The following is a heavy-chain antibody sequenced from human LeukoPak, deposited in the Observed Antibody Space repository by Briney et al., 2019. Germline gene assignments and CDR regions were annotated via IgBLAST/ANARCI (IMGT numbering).Heavy chain of an antibody. D-gene: IGHD3-3*01. CDR2: INHSGST. V-gene: IGHV4-34*01. CDR3: ARGRFLEWLLFQRGYYFDY. CDR1: GGSFSGYY. Sequence: SETLSLTCAVYGGSFSGYYWSWIRQPPGKGLEWIGEINHSGSTNYNPSLKSRVTISVDTSKNQFSLKLSSVTAADTAVYYCARGRFLEWLLFQRGYYFDYWGQGTLVTVSS. J-gene: IGHJ4*02.